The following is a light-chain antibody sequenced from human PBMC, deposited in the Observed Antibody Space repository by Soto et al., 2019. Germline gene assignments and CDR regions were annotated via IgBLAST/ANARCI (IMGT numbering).Light chain of an antibody. CDR3: ATWDDNLNVV. CDR1: TSNIGSNT. CDR2: GNS. Sequence: QSVLTQPPSASGTPGQRVTISCSGSTSNIGSNTVSWYQQVPGTAPKFLVSGNSQRPSGVPDRFSGSKSGTSASLAISGLQSEDEGDYYCATWDDNLNVVFGGGTKVTVL. V-gene: IGLV1-44*01. J-gene: IGLJ2*01.